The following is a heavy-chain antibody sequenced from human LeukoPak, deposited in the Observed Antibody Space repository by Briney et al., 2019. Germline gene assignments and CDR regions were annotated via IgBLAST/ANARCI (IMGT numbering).Heavy chain of an antibody. D-gene: IGHD3-3*01. CDR3: ARHNYDFDFDY. V-gene: IGHV1-2*02. CDR1: GYTSTDLY. J-gene: IGHJ4*02. Sequence: GASVKVSCKASGYTSTDLYIHWVRQAPGQGLEWMGFLRTNTGGTSYAQKFQGRVTMTRDTSISTAYLELTSLTSDDTAVYFCARHNYDFDFDYWGQGTLVTVSA. CDR2: LRTNTGGT.